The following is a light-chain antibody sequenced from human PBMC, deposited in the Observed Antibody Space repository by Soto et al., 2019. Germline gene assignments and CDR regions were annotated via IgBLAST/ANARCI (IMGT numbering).Light chain of an antibody. V-gene: IGLV2-11*01. J-gene: IGLJ1*01. CDR2: DVS. CDR3: CSYAGSYTHYV. Sequence: QSALTQPRSVSGSPGQSITISCTGTSSDVGGYNYVSWYRQHPGKAPKLMIYDVSKRPSGVPDRFSGSKSGNTASLTISGLQAEDEAVYYCCSYAGSYTHYVFGPGTKLTVL. CDR1: SSDVGGYNY.